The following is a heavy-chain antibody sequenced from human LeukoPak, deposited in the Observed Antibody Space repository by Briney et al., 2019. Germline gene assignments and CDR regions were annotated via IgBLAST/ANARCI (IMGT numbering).Heavy chain of an antibody. Sequence: GASVKVSCKASGYTFTSYAMNWVRQAPGQGLEWMGWINTNTGNPTYAQGFTGRFVFSLDTSVSTAYLQISSLKAEDTAVYYCAREGDVVVPAATPFDYWGQGTLVTVSS. CDR3: AREGDVVVPAATPFDY. J-gene: IGHJ4*02. CDR2: INTNTGNP. CDR1: GYTFTSYA. V-gene: IGHV7-4-1*02. D-gene: IGHD2-2*02.